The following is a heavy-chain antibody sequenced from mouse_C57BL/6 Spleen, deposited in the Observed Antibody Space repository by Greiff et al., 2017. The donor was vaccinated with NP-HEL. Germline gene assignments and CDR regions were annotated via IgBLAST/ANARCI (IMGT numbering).Heavy chain of an antibody. CDR2: ISDGGSYT. CDR3: ARIYYYGSSYDYYAMDY. V-gene: IGHV5-4*03. D-gene: IGHD1-1*01. J-gene: IGHJ4*01. Sequence: EVKLVESGGGLVKPGGSLKLSCAASGFTFSSYAMSWVRQTPEKRLEWVATISDGGSYTYYPDNVKGRFTISRDNAKNNLYLQMSHLKSEDTAMYYCARIYYYGSSYDYYAMDYWGQGTSVTVSS. CDR1: GFTFSSYA.